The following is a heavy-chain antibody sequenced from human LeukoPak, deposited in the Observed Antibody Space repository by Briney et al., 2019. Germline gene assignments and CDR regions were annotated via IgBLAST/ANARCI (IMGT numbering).Heavy chain of an antibody. J-gene: IGHJ4*02. CDR2: ISGTNNI. CDR3: ARDEDDISGYYFY. V-gene: IGHV3-48*02. CDR1: GXTFSTYS. Sequence: GGSLRLSCAASGXTFSTYSMNWVRQAPGKGLEWVSYISGTNNIYYADSVKGRFTISRDNAKNSLYLQMNSLRDEDTAVYYCARDEDDISGYYFYWGQGTLVTVSS. D-gene: IGHD3-22*01.